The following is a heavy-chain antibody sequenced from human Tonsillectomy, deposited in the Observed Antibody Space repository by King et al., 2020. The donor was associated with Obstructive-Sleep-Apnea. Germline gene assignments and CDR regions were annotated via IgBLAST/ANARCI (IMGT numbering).Heavy chain of an antibody. D-gene: IGHD6-19*01. Sequence: QLVESGGGLVQPGRSLRLSCAASGFTFDDYAMHWVRQVPGKGLEWVSGISWNSGSIGYADSVKGRFTVSRDNAKNSLYLQINSLRAEDTALYYCAKDLSSGWYGPADYWGQGTLVTVSS. V-gene: IGHV3-9*01. J-gene: IGHJ4*02. CDR1: GFTFDDYA. CDR2: ISWNSGSI. CDR3: AKDLSSGWYGPADY.